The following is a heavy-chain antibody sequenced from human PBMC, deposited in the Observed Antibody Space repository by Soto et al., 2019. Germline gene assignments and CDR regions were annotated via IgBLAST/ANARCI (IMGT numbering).Heavy chain of an antibody. CDR3: ARHPYFDF. Sequence: GGSLRLSCAASGFTFSNYWLHWVRHAPGKGLVWVSRINSDGSTTNYADSVKGRFTISRDNAKNTLYLQMNSLRADDTAVYYCARHPYFDFWGQGTLVTVSS. CDR1: GFTFSNYW. V-gene: IGHV3-74*01. J-gene: IGHJ4*02. CDR2: INSDGSTT.